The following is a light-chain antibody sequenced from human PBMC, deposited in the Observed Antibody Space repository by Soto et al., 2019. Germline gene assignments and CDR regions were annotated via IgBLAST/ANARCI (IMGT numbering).Light chain of an antibody. CDR1: QSVRSY. CDR3: QQRSNWIT. Sequence: DIVLTQSPATPSLSPGERPTLSCRASQSVRSYLAWYQQKPGQAPRLLIYDASNRATGIPARFSGSGSGTDFTLTISSIAPEDFAVYYCQQRSNWITFGQGTRLEIK. V-gene: IGKV3-11*01. CDR2: DAS. J-gene: IGKJ5*01.